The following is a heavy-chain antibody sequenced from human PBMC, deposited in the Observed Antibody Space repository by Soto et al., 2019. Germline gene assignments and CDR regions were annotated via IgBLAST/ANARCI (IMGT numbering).Heavy chain of an antibody. CDR1: GGSIYRSGYY. J-gene: IGHJ4*02. CDR3: GKVLVGATGHTDSDS. V-gene: IGHV4-39*05. CDR2: IDYNGVT. Sequence: SETPYITCTVSGGSIYRSGYYWGWIRQPPGRGLEWIGNIDYNGVTYSNPSLKSRVTISRDTSKNQFSLKLTSVTAADTALYYCGKVLVGATGHTDSDSWGPGTLVTVSS. D-gene: IGHD2-15*01.